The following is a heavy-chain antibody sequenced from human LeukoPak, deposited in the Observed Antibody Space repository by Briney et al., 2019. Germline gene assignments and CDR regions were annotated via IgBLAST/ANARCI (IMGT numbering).Heavy chain of an antibody. V-gene: IGHV1-69*04. D-gene: IGHD3-3*01. CDR1: GGTFSSYA. Sequence: GSSVKVSCKASGGTFSSYAISWVRQAPGQGLEWMGRSIPILGIANYAQKFQGRVTITADKSTSTAYMELSSLRSEDTAVYYCASSREYYDFWSGYPTSDYWGQGTLVTVSS. J-gene: IGHJ4*02. CDR2: SIPILGIA. CDR3: ASSREYYDFWSGYPTSDY.